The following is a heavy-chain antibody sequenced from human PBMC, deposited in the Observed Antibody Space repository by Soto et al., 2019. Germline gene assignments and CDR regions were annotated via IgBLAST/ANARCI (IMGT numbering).Heavy chain of an antibody. J-gene: IGHJ4*02. CDR2: ISGSGGST. CDR1: GFTFSNYA. V-gene: IGHV3-23*01. Sequence: EVQLLESGGGLVQPGGSLRLSCAASGFTFSNYAVTWVRQAPGKGLEWVSTISGSGGSTYYADSVKGRFTISRDNSKNTVYLQINSRRAEDTAVYYCAIVQGSSWYEIDSWGQGTLVTVYS. D-gene: IGHD6-13*01. CDR3: AIVQGSSWYEIDS.